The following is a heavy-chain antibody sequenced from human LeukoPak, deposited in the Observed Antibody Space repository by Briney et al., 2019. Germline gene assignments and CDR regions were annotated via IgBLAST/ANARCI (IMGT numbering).Heavy chain of an antibody. V-gene: IGHV4-59*01. CDR1: GASISSYY. D-gene: IGHD5-18*01. Sequence: SETLSLTCTVSGASISSYYWSWIRQPPGKGLEWIGYISNSGSTNYNPSLKSRVTISIDTSKNQFSLKLSSVTAADTALYYCARENGYRYDYWGQGTLVTVSS. J-gene: IGHJ4*02. CDR2: ISNSGST. CDR3: ARENGYRYDY.